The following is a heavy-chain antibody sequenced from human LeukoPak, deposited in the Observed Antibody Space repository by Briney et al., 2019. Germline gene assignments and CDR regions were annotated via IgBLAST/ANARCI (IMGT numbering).Heavy chain of an antibody. D-gene: IGHD3-22*01. CDR1: GYSFTSYW. Sequence: KPGESLKISCKGSGYSFTSYWIGWVRQMPGKGLEWMGIIYPGDSDTRYSPSFQGQVTISADKSISTAYLQWSSLKASDTAMYYCAGLTYYCDSSGPPEWYFDYWGQGTLVTVSS. J-gene: IGHJ4*02. CDR2: IYPGDSDT. V-gene: IGHV5-51*03. CDR3: AGLTYYCDSSGPPEWYFDY.